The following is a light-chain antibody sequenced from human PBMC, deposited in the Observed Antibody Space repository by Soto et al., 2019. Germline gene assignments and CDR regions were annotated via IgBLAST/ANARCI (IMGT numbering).Light chain of an antibody. CDR2: GAS. J-gene: IGKJ1*01. CDR1: QSVSSNY. Sequence: ETVLTQSPGTLSLSPGETATLSCRASQSVSSNYLAWYQQKPGQAPRLLIYGASSRATGIPDRFSGSGSGTDFTLTISRLEPEDFAVYYCQQYGNSPQTFGQGTKVDIK. CDR3: QQYGNSPQT. V-gene: IGKV3-20*01.